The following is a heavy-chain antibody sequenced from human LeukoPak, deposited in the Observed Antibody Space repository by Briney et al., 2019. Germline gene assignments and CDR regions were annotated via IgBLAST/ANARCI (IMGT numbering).Heavy chain of an antibody. V-gene: IGHV4-39*01. D-gene: IGHD2-21*02. CDR3: AAWGDDAKAGF. J-gene: IGHJ4*02. CDR2: IDYSGTPT. CDR1: GGSINSGRYD. Sequence: SETLSLTCAVSGGSINSGRYDWDWIRQPPGKGLGWIVTIDYSGTPTFYNPSIESRVTIFADTSKNPFSLKATSVTAADTDVYYCAAWGDDAKAGFWGQATLVTVS.